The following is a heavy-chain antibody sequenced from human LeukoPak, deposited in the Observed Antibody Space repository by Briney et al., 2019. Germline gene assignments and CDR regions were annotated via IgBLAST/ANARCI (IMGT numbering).Heavy chain of an antibody. V-gene: IGHV5-10-1*01. D-gene: IGHD3-10*01. Sequence: GESLRISCKGSGYSFTSYWIGWARQMPGKGLEWMGRIDPSDSYTNYSSSFQGHVTISADKSISTAYLQWSSLKASDTAMYYCARDPMVRGVIITKDYYYYYGMDVWGKGTTVTVSS. CDR1: GYSFTSYW. CDR2: IDPSDSYT. CDR3: ARDPMVRGVIITKDYYYYYGMDV. J-gene: IGHJ6*04.